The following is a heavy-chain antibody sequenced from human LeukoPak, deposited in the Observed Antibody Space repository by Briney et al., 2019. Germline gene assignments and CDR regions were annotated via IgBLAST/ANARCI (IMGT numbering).Heavy chain of an antibody. D-gene: IGHD3-22*01. Sequence: GGSLRLSCAASGFTFSGSAMHWVRQASGKGLEWVGRIRSKANSYATAYAASVKGRFTISRDDSKNTAYLQMNSLKTEDTAVYYCARDTDYYDSSGEIGWFDPWGQGTLVTVSS. CDR3: ARDTDYYDSSGEIGWFDP. CDR1: GFTFSGSA. J-gene: IGHJ5*02. CDR2: IRSKANSYAT. V-gene: IGHV3-73*01.